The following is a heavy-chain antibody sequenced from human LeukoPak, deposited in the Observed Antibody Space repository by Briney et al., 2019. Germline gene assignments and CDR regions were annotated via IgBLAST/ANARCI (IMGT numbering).Heavy chain of an antibody. D-gene: IGHD3-3*01. V-gene: IGHV1-2*02. J-gene: IGHJ3*02. Sequence: ASVKVSCKASGYTFTGYYMHCVRQAPGQGLEWMGWINPNSGGTNYAQKFQGRVTMTRNTSISTAYMELSSLRSEDTAVYYCARYDDGAFDIWGQGTMVTVSS. CDR2: INPNSGGT. CDR1: GYTFTGYY. CDR3: ARYDDGAFDI.